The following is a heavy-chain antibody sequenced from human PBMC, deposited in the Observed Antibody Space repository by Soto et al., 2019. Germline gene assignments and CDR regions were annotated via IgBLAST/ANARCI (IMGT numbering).Heavy chain of an antibody. V-gene: IGHV1-3*01. J-gene: IGHJ5*02. CDR3: ARGIATGQLDP. D-gene: IGHD2-15*01. CDR1: GYTFTRYT. CDR2: INPDNGNT. Sequence: ASVKVSCTASGYTFTRYTMNWVRQAPGQRLEWMGWINPDNGNTKSSQKFQDRVIITRDTSASTAYMDLSSLRSEDTAVYYCARGIATGQLDPWGQGTLVPVSS.